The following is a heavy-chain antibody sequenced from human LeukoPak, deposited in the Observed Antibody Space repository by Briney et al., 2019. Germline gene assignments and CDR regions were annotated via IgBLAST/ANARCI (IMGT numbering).Heavy chain of an antibody. CDR3: ARGPGYYDILQYYYGMDV. J-gene: IGHJ6*04. CDR1: GGSISSYY. Sequence: PSETLSLTCTVPGGSISSYYWSRIRQPPGKGLEWIGYIYYSGSTNYNPSLKSRVTISVDTSKNQFSLKLSSVTAADTAVYYCARGPGYYDILQYYYGMDVWGKGTTVTVSS. D-gene: IGHD3-9*01. CDR2: IYYSGST. V-gene: IGHV4-59*01.